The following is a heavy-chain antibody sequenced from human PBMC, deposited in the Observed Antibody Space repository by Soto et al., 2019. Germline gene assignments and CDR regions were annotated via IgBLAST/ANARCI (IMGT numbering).Heavy chain of an antibody. CDR2: IYYSGST. Sequence: PSETLSLTYAVYGGSFSGYYWSWIRQPPGKGLEWIGYIYYSGSTNYNPSLKGRVTISVDTSKNQFSLKLSSVTAADTAVYYCARRPPAGELDYWGQGTLVTVSS. J-gene: IGHJ4*02. CDR1: GGSFSGYY. V-gene: IGHV4-59*08. D-gene: IGHD2-2*01. CDR3: ARRPPAGELDY.